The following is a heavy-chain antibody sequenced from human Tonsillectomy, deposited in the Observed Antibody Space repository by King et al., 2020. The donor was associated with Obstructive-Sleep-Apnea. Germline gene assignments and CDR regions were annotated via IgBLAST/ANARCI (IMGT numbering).Heavy chain of an antibody. D-gene: IGHD3-22*01. CDR1: GFTFSNAW. Sequence: QLVQSGGGLVKPGGSLRLSCAASGFTFSNAWMSWVRQAPGKGLEWVGRIKSKTDGGTTDYAAPVKGRFTISRDDSKNTLYLQMNSLKTEDTAVYYCNTYYYDNLIHPPKPNDYWGQGTLVTVSS. CDR2: IKSKTDGGTT. CDR3: NTYYYDNLIHPPKPNDY. J-gene: IGHJ4*02. V-gene: IGHV3-15*01.